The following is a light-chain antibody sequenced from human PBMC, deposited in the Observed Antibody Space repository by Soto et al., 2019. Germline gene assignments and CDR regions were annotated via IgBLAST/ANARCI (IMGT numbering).Light chain of an antibody. CDR3: SSYTATNTYV. V-gene: IGLV2-14*01. J-gene: IGLJ1*01. CDR2: EVS. Sequence: QSALTQPASVSGSPGQSITISCTGTTSDVGNYNYVSWYQQHPGKAPKLMIYEVSYRSTGASNRFSGTKSGNTASLTISALQGEDEADYYCSSYTATNTYVFGTGTKVTVL. CDR1: TSDVGNYNY.